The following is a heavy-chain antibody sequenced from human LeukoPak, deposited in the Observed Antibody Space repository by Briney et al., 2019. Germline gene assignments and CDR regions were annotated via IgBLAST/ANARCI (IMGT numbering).Heavy chain of an antibody. D-gene: IGHD3-3*01. CDR3: AKVYLLEWFPDAFDI. Sequence: PGGSLRLSCVGSGFTFSDYWMSWVRQAAGKGLEWVANIKSDESERFFLDSVKGRFTISRDNAKNSVYLQMSSLRAEDTGVYYCAKVYLLEWFPDAFDIWGQGTMVTVSS. J-gene: IGHJ3*02. CDR1: GFTFSDYW. V-gene: IGHV3-7*01. CDR2: IKSDESER.